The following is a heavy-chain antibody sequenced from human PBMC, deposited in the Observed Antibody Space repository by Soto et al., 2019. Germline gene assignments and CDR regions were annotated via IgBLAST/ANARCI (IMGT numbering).Heavy chain of an antibody. D-gene: IGHD4-17*01. CDR2: ISSSSTYI. Sequence: EVQVVESGGGLVQPGGSLRLSCAASGFTFSSHSMNWVRQAPGKGLEWVSSISSSSTYIYYADSVKGRFTISRDNAKNSLYLQMNSLRAEDTALYYCARDVGPTVAAGFDYWGQGTLVTVSS. V-gene: IGHV3-21*01. J-gene: IGHJ4*02. CDR1: GFTFSSHS. CDR3: ARDVGPTVAAGFDY.